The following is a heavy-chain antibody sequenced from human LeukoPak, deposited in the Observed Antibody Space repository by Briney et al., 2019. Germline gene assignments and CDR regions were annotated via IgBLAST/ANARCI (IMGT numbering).Heavy chain of an antibody. V-gene: IGHV3-7*01. J-gene: IGHJ3*02. D-gene: IGHD1-1*01. Sequence: AGGSLRLSCTASGFTFSDYYMSWIRQTPGKGLEWVANTKQDGSEKYYVDSVKGRFTISRDNAKNSLYLQMNSLRAEDTAVYYCARSDWNDVAFDIWGQGTMVTVSS. CDR1: GFTFSDYY. CDR2: TKQDGSEK. CDR3: ARSDWNDVAFDI.